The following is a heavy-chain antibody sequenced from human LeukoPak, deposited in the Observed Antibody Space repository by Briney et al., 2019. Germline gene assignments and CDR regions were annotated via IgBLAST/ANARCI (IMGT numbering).Heavy chain of an antibody. CDR1: GGSISSYY. Sequence: SETLSLTCTVSGGSISSYYWSWIRQPPGKGLEWIGYIYYSGSTNYNPSLKSRVTISVYTSKNQFSLKLSSVTAADTAVYYCARVRGYDILTGYFDYWGQGTLVTVSS. V-gene: IGHV4-59*01. CDR3: ARVRGYDILTGYFDY. CDR2: IYYSGST. D-gene: IGHD3-9*01. J-gene: IGHJ4*02.